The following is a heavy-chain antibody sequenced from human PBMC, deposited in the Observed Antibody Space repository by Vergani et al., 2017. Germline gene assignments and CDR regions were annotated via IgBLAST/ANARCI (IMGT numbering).Heavy chain of an antibody. J-gene: IGHJ5*02. CDR3: ARDLVDYDILTGYYPHWFDP. D-gene: IGHD3-9*01. CDR2: IYYSGST. Sequence: QVQLQESGPGLVKPSETLSLTCTVSGGSISSYYWSWIRQPPGKGLEWIGYIYYSGSTNYNPSLKSRVTISVDTSKNQFSQKLSSVTAADTAVYYCARDLVDYDILTGYYPHWFDPWGQGTLVTVSS. V-gene: IGHV4-59*01. CDR1: GGSISSYY.